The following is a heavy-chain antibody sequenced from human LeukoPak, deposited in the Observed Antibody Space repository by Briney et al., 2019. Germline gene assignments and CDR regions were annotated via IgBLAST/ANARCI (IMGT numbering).Heavy chain of an antibody. CDR2: IIPIFGTA. D-gene: IGHD6-13*01. J-gene: IGHJ4*02. CDR1: GGTLSSYA. CDR3: ARDTYSSSGEYYFDY. V-gene: IGHV1-69*13. Sequence: SVKVSCKASGGTLSSYAISWVRQAPGQGLEWMGGIIPIFGTANYAQKFQGRVTITADESTSTAYMELSSLRSEDTAVYYCARDTYSSSGEYYFDYWGQGTLVTVSS.